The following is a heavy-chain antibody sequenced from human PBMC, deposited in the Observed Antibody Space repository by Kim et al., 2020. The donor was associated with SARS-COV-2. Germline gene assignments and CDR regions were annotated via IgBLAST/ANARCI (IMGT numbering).Heavy chain of an antibody. CDR2: IGTAGDT. J-gene: IGHJ6*02. D-gene: IGHD1-26*01. CDR3: ARAVSGSYFPAYYYYGMDF. V-gene: IGHV3-13*04. Sequence: GGSLRLSCAASGFTFSSYDMHWVRQATGKGLEWVSTIGTAGDTYYPGSVKGRFTISRENAKNSLYLQMISLRAGDTAVYYCARAVSGSYFPAYYYYGMDFWGQGTTVTVSS. CDR1: GFTFSSYD.